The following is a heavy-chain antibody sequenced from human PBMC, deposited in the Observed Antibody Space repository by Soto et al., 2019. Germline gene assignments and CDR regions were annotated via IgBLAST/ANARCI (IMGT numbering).Heavy chain of an antibody. CDR3: TRRDGYKYPFFDY. V-gene: IGHV3-49*04. CDR2: IRGKAYGGTT. D-gene: IGHD5-12*01. J-gene: IGHJ4*02. CDR1: GFTFGDYA. Sequence: GGSLRLSCTASGFTFGDYAMSWVRQAPGKGLEWVGFIRGKAYGGTTEYAASVKGRFTISRDDSKSIAYLQMNSLKTEDTAVYYCTRRDGYKYPFFDYWGQGTLVTVSS.